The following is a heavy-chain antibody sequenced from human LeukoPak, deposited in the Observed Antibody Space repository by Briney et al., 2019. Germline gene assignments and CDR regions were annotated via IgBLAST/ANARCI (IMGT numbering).Heavy chain of an antibody. V-gene: IGHV3-9*01. CDR2: ISWNSGSI. CDR1: GFTFDDFA. CDR3: AKDNHYSNYCYYMDV. J-gene: IGHJ6*03. Sequence: GGSLRLSCAASGFTFDDFAMHWVRQAPGKGLEWVSGISWNSGSIGYADSVKGRFTISRDNAKNSLFLQMNSLRAEDTALYYCAKDNHYSNYCYYMDVWGKGTTVTVSS. D-gene: IGHD4-11*01.